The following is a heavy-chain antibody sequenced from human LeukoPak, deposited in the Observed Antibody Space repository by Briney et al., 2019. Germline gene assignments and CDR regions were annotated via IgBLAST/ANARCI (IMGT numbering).Heavy chain of an antibody. V-gene: IGHV4-61*10. CDR3: ASYIAVAQGVDKGAFDI. J-gene: IGHJ3*02. D-gene: IGHD6-19*01. CDR2: IYYSGST. Sequence: MPSQTLSLTCTVSGDSISSGDYYWSWIRQPAGKGLEWIGYIYYSGSTNYNPSLKSRVTISVDTSKNQFSLKLSSVTAADTAVYYCASYIAVAQGVDKGAFDIWGQGTMVTVSS. CDR1: GDSISSGDYY.